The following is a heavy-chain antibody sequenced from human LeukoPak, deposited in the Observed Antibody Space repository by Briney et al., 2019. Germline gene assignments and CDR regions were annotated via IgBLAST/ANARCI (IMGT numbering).Heavy chain of an antibody. V-gene: IGHV5-51*01. D-gene: IGHD6-19*01. CDR2: IYPGDSDT. CDR3: ARWGVSSGWYVSY. J-gene: IGHJ4*02. CDR1: GYSFTSYW. Sequence: GESLKISCKGSGYSFTSYWIGWVRQMPGKGLEWMGIIYPGDSDTRYSPSFQGQVTISADKSISTAYLQWSSLKASDTAIYYCARWGVSSGWYVSYWGQGTLVTVSS.